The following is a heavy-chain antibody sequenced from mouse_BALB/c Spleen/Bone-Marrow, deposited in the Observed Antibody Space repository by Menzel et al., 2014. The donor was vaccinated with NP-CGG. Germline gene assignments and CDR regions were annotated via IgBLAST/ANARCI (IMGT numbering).Heavy chain of an antibody. CDR2: ISSKSNDYAT. CDR3: VRDSDYGYYSMDY. CDR1: GFTFNTYG. D-gene: IGHD2-4*01. J-gene: IGHJ4*01. V-gene: IGHV10-3*03. Sequence: DVMLVESGGGLVQPKGSLKLSCAASGFTFNTYGMHWVCQAPGKGLEWIARISSKSNDYATYYADSVKDRFIISRDDSQSMLYLQMNNLKTEDAAMYYCVRDSDYGYYSMDYWGQGTSVTVSS.